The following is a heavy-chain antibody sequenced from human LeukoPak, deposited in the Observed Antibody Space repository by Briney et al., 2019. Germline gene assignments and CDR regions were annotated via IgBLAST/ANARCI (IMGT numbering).Heavy chain of an antibody. CDR3: AKDLVATIGISYFDY. CDR1: GFTFSSYE. V-gene: IGHV3-48*03. Sequence: GGSLRLSCAASGFTFSSYEMNWVRQAPGKGLEWVSYISSSGSTIYYADSVKGRFTISRDNAKNSLYLQMNSLRAEDTAVYYCAKDLVATIGISYFDYWGQGTLVTVSS. J-gene: IGHJ4*02. D-gene: IGHD5-24*01. CDR2: ISSSGSTI.